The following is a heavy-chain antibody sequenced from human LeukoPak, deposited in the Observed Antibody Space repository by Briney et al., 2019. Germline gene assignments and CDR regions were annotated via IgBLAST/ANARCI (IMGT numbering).Heavy chain of an antibody. CDR1: GYTFTGYY. CDR2: INPNTGGT. V-gene: IGHV1-2*06. J-gene: IGHJ4*02. D-gene: IGHD6-19*01. Sequence: ASVKVSCKASGYTFTGYYMHWVRQAPGQGLEWMGRINPNTGGTNYAQKFQGRVTMTRDTSISTAYMELSRLRSDDTAVYYCARSRIAVTKGGFFPNYYFDYWGQGTLVTVSS. CDR3: ARSRIAVTKGGFFPNYYFDY.